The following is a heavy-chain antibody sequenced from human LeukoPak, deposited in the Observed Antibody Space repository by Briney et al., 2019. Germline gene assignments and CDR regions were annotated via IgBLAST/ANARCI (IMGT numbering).Heavy chain of an antibody. CDR1: GGTFSSYA. J-gene: IGHJ5*02. CDR2: IIPIFGTA. Sequence: GSSVKDSCKASGGTFSSYAISWVRQAPGQGLEWMGGIIPIFGTANYAQKFQGRVTITADESTSTAYMELSSLRSEDTAVYYCARELSRAYYDFWSGPDNNWFDPWGQGTLVTVSS. D-gene: IGHD3-3*01. V-gene: IGHV1-69*01. CDR3: ARELSRAYYDFWSGPDNNWFDP.